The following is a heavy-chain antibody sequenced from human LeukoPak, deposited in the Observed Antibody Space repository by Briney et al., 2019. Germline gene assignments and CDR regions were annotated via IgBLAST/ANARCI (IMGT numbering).Heavy chain of an antibody. J-gene: IGHJ4*02. Sequence: SRTLAPTCAVSGGSISSSSYYWGWIRQPPGKWFLWIGNIYYSGSTYCNPSLKSRVTISVDTSKNQFSLKLSSVTAADTAVYDCARHQPYSSGWYPDYWGQGTLVTVSS. CDR2: IYYSGST. CDR1: GGSISSSSYY. D-gene: IGHD6-19*01. CDR3: ARHQPYSSGWYPDY. V-gene: IGHV4-39*01.